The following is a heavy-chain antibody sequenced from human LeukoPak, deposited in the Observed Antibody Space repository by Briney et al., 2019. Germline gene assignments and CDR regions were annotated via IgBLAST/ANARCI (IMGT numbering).Heavy chain of an antibody. J-gene: IGHJ5*02. CDR3: ARHARNYYGSGSYRSYNWFDP. V-gene: IGHV4-59*08. CDR2: IYYTGST. CDR1: NGSISTYY. Sequence: TSETLSLTCTISNGSISTYYWNWIRQPPGKGPEWIGYIYYTGSTNYNPSLKSRVTISVDTPKNQFSLKLSSVTAADTAVYYCARHARNYYGSGSYRSYNWFDPWGQGTLVTVSS. D-gene: IGHD3-10*01.